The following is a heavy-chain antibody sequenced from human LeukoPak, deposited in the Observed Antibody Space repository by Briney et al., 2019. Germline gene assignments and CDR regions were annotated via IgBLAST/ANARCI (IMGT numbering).Heavy chain of an antibody. V-gene: IGHV3-23*01. CDR2: ISGSSGTT. CDR1: GFTFSSYD. CDR3: AKSKEDCCGSFDP. Sequence: GGSLRLSCAASGFTFSSYDMHWVRQATGKGLEWVSSISGSSGTTYYADSVMGRFTISRDNSKNTLYLQMKSLRAEDTAVYYCAKSKEDCCGSFDPWGQGALVTVSS. J-gene: IGHJ5*02. D-gene: IGHD2-15*01.